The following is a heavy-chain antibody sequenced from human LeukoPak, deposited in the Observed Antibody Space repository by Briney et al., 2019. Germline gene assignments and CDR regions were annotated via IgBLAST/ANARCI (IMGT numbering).Heavy chain of an antibody. V-gene: IGHV3-48*03. J-gene: IGHJ4*02. CDR2: IGFSGTAI. CDR1: SFSFNDYD. Sequence: GGSLRLSCTTSSFSFNDYDMNWVRQAPGKGLEWISHIGFSGTAITYADSVKGRFIISRDNAKNSLYLQMNSLRAEDTAVYYCARDLASGDYWGQGTLVTVSS. D-gene: IGHD3-16*01. CDR3: ARDLASGDY.